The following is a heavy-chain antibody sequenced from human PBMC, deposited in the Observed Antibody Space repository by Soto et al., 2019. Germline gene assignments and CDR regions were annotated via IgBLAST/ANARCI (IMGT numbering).Heavy chain of an antibody. CDR2: MCTSGST. J-gene: IGHJ5*02. V-gene: IGHV4-4*07. D-gene: IGHD3-3*01. CDR1: GGSISSYC. CDR3: ARNYDFWSGYFGGFGWFDP. Sequence: PSETLSLTCTVSGGSISSYCWSWIRQPAGKGLEWIGHMCTSGSTNYNPSLKSRVTMSVDTSKNQFSLKLNSVTAADTAVYYCARNYDFWSGYFGGFGWFDPWGQGTLVTVSS.